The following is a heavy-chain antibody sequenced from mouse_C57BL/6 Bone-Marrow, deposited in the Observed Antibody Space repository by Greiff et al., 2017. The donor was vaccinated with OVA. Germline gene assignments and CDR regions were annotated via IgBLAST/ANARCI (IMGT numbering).Heavy chain of an antibody. CDR3: ARRGTTVVARYWYFDD. J-gene: IGHJ1*03. CDR2: INPYNGGT. Sequence: VQLQQSGPVLVKPGASVKMSCKASGYTFTDYYMNWVKQSHGKSLEWIGVINPYNGGTSYNQKFKGKATLTVDKSSNTAYMELNRLTSEDAAVYYCARRGTTVVARYWYFDDWGTGTTVTVSS. CDR1: GYTFTDYY. D-gene: IGHD1-1*01. V-gene: IGHV1-19*01.